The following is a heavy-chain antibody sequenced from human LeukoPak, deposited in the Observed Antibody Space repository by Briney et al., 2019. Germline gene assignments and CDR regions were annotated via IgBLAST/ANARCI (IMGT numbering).Heavy chain of an antibody. CDR3: AGEDSSYYYYYYYMDV. CDR1: GGSISSSSYY. D-gene: IGHD6-19*01. Sequence: SETLSLTCTVSGGSISSSSYYWGWIRQPPGKGLEWIGSIYYSGSTYYNPSLKSRVTISVDTSKNQFSLKLSSVTAADTAVYYCAGEDSSYYYYYYYMDVWGKGTTITVSS. J-gene: IGHJ6*03. CDR2: IYYSGST. V-gene: IGHV4-39*07.